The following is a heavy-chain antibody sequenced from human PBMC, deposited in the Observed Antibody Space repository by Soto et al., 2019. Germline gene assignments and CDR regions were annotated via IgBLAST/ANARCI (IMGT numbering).Heavy chain of an antibody. CDR1: GDSISSGFYF. CDR2: IYYSGST. V-gene: IGHV4-39*01. J-gene: IGHJ5*02. D-gene: IGHD6-13*01. CDR3: ARRERAAGTDWWFDP. Sequence: ASETLSLTCTVSGDSISSGFYFWGWVRQPPGKGLEWIGTIYYSGSTYYTPSLKSRVTISVDTSQNQFSLRLSSVTAADTAAYYCARRERAAGTDWWFDPWGQGTLVTVSS.